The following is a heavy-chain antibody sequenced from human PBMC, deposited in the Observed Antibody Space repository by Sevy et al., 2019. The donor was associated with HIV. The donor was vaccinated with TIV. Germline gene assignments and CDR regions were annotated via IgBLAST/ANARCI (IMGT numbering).Heavy chain of an antibody. J-gene: IGHJ6*02. CDR3: ARACSSASCLWGMDV. V-gene: IGHV3-7*03. CDR2: IKRDGSEK. CDR1: GFSFSNYW. Sequence: GGSLRLSCAASGFSFSNYWMSWVRQAPGKGLEWVANIKRDGSEKYYVASVKGRFTISRDNAKTSLFLQMNSLRGEDTAVYYCARACSSASCLWGMDVWGQGTTVTVSS. D-gene: IGHD2-2*01.